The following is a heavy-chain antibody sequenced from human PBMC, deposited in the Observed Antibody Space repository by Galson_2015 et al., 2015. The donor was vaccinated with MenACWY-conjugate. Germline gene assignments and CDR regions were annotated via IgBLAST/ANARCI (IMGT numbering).Heavy chain of an antibody. CDR3: AKDKIYFGSGSYLYYFDY. J-gene: IGHJ4*02. V-gene: IGHV3-30*02. Sequence: SLRLSCATSGFTFSAYGMHWVRQAPGKGLEWLAFIRYDGSDGTYADSVKGRFIISRDDSRGTLSLQMNNLTTEDTAVYFCAKDKIYFGSGSYLYYFDYWGQGTLVTVSS. CDR2: IRYDGSDG. CDR1: GFTFSAYG. D-gene: IGHD3-10*01.